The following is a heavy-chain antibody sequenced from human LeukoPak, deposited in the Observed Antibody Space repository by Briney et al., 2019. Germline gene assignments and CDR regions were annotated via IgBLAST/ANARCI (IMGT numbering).Heavy chain of an antibody. V-gene: IGHV1-2*02. J-gene: IGHJ5*02. D-gene: IGHD6-6*01. CDR2: INPNSGGT. Sequence: ASEKVSCKASGYTFTGYYMHWVRQAPGQGLEWMGWINPNSGGTNYAQKFQGRVTMTRDTSISTAYMELSRLRSDDTAVYYCARDASSSSAPLNWFDPWGQGTLVTVSS. CDR3: ARDASSSSAPLNWFDP. CDR1: GYTFTGYY.